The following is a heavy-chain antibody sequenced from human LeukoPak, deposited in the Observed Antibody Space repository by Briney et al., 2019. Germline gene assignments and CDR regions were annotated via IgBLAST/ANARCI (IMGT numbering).Heavy chain of an antibody. J-gene: IGHJ4*02. CDR3: ARGGKKWELSN. CDR2: ISSSSSYI. CDR1: GFTFSSYS. Sequence: GSLRLSCAASGFTFSSYSMNWVRPAPGKGLEWVSSISSSSSYIYYADSVKGRFTISRDNAKNSLYLQMNSLRAEDTAVYYCARGGKKWELSNWGQGTLVTVSS. D-gene: IGHD1-26*01. V-gene: IGHV3-21*01.